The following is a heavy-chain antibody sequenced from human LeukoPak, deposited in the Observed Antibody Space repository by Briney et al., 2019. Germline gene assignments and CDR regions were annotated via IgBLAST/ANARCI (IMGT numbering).Heavy chain of an antibody. J-gene: IGHJ4*02. CDR3: AKVGRAVLPSAPGSNFDS. Sequence: GGSLRLSCAASGLTFSSYAMSWVRQAPGKGLEWVSSVSGSGGSTFYADSVKGRFTISRDRTKNTLYLQMNSLRAEDTAVYYCAKVGRAVLPSAPGSNFDSWGQGTLVTVSS. CDR2: VSGSGGST. V-gene: IGHV3-23*01. CDR1: GLTFSSYA. D-gene: IGHD2-2*01.